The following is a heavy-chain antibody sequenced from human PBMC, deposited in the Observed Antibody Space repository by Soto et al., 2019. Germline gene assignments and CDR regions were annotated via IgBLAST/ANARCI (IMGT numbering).Heavy chain of an antibody. Sequence: QVQLVQSGAEVKKPGASVKVSCKASGYTFTSYGISWGRQAPGQGLEWMGWISASNGNTNYARKPQGRFTMTTDTTTSTAYMELRSLGSDDTAVYYCASPKSSVGDYYGMDVWGQGTTVTVSS. V-gene: IGHV1-18*04. CDR3: ASPKSSVGDYYGMDV. CDR1: GYTFTSYG. J-gene: IGHJ6*02. D-gene: IGHD3-16*01. CDR2: ISASNGNT.